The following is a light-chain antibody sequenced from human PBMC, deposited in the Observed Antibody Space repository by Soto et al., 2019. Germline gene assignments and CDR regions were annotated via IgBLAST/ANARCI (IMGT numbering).Light chain of an antibody. J-gene: IGKJ1*01. Sequence: EIVMTQSPATLSVSPGERATLSCRASQGVGSTLAWYQQKPGQTPRLLIYGASTRATGIPARFSGSGSGTDFTLTISDVQPEDFAVYYCQQYGSSPTWTFGQGTKVDIK. V-gene: IGKV3-15*01. CDR3: QQYGSSPTWT. CDR1: QGVGST. CDR2: GAS.